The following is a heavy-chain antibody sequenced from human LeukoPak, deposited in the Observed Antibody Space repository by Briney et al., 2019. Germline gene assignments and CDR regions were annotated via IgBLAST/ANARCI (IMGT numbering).Heavy chain of an antibody. CDR1: GFTFTSYW. Sequence: GGSLRLSCAASGFTFTSYWMNWVRQAPGKGLEWVANIKPDGSATSYVDSVKGRFTISRENVKNSVYLQMNSLRAEDTAVYYCAGGGGWVFYSWGQGTLVTVSA. CDR2: IKPDGSAT. V-gene: IGHV3-7*04. D-gene: IGHD2-15*01. J-gene: IGHJ4*02. CDR3: AGGGGWVFYS.